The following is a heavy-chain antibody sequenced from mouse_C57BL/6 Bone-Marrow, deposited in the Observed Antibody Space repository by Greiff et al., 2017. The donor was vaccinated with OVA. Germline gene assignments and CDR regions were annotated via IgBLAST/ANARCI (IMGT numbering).Heavy chain of an antibody. D-gene: IGHD1-1*01. Sequence: VQLQQSGAELVRPGASVKLSCTASGFNIKDDYMHWVKQRPEQGLEWIGWIDPENGDTEYASKFQGKATITADTSSNTAYLQLSSLTSEDTAVYYCTTYYYGDYWGQGTSVTVSS. CDR1: GFNIKDDY. CDR2: IDPENGDT. V-gene: IGHV14-4*01. J-gene: IGHJ4*01. CDR3: TTYYYGDY.